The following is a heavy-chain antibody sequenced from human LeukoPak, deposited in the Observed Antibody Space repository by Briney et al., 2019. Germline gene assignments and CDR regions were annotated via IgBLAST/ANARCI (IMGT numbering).Heavy chain of an antibody. CDR3: ARRNKAVPGDAFDM. V-gene: IGHV4-39*01. CDR2: IYYSGST. CDR1: GGSISSSSYY. D-gene: IGHD6-19*01. J-gene: IGHJ3*02. Sequence: PSETLSLTCTVSGGSISSSSYYWGWIRQPPGKGLEWIGNIYYSGSTYYNPSLKSRVTISVDTSKSQFSLKLRSVTAADTAVFYCARRNKAVPGDAFDMWGQGTMVAVSS.